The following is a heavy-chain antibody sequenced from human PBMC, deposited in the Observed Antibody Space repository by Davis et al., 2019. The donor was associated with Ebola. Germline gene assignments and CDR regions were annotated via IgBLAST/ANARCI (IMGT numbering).Heavy chain of an antibody. CDR2: IYDHST. V-gene: IGHV3-53*05. Sequence: GESLKISCAASDFTFSNYWMSWVRQAPGKGLEWVSVIYDHSTAYADSVRGRFIISRDKSNNTLYLEMNSLRVDDTAVYYCATTQWLREFDNWGQGTLVTVSS. J-gene: IGHJ4*02. CDR3: ATTQWLREFDN. CDR1: DFTFSNYW. D-gene: IGHD6-19*01.